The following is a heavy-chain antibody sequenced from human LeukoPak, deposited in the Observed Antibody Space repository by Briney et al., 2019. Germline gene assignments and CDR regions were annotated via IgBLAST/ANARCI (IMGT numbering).Heavy chain of an antibody. Sequence: GGSLRLSCAASGFTFNSYGMHWVRQAPGKGLEWVAVIWYDVNHKYYADSVKGRFIISRDNSKNTLFLQMNSLRAEDTAVYYCANLVVVFDYWGQGTLVTVSS. J-gene: IGHJ4*02. CDR2: IWYDVNHK. D-gene: IGHD2-15*01. V-gene: IGHV3-33*06. CDR3: ANLVVVFDY. CDR1: GFTFNSYG.